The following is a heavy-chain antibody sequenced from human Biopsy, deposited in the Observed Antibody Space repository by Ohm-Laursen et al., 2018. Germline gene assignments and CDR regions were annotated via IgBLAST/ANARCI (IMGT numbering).Heavy chain of an antibody. Sequence: VASVKVSCKASGYTSAGYYLHWVRQAPGHGLEWMGWINPNSGNANYAQSFQGRLTVTRDTSISTAYMELTSLTFDDTAIYYCARVPAYPSIDGYYGLDLRGQGTTVIVSS. V-gene: IGHV1-2*02. D-gene: IGHD3-9*01. J-gene: IGHJ6*02. CDR1: GYTSAGYY. CDR2: INPNSGNA. CDR3: ARVPAYPSIDGYYGLDL.